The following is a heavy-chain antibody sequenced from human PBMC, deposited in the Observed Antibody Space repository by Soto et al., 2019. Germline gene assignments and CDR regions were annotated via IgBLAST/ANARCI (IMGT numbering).Heavy chain of an antibody. V-gene: IGHV3-53*04. D-gene: IGHD1-20*01. CDR3: ARAPRYNWNDSGWFDP. CDR1: GFTVSSNN. Sequence: GGSLRLSCAASGFTVSSNNMSWVRQAPGKGLEWVSVIYSGGSTYYADSVKGRFTISRHNSKNTLYLQMNSLRAEDTAVYYCARAPRYNWNDSGWFDPWGQGTLVTVSS. CDR2: IYSGGST. J-gene: IGHJ5*02.